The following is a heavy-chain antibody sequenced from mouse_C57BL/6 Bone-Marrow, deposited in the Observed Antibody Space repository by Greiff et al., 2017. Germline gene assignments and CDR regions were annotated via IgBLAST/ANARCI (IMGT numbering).Heavy chain of an antibody. D-gene: IGHD3-2*02. CDR3: ARYAAQAPYAMDY. Sequence: EVQRVESGGGLVQPGGSLSLSCAASGFTFTDYYMSWVRQPPGKALEWLGFIRNKANGYTTEYSASVKGRFTISRDNSQSILYLQMNALRAEDSATYYCARYAAQAPYAMDYWGQGTSVTVSS. CDR1: GFTFTDYY. CDR2: IRNKANGYTT. J-gene: IGHJ4*01. V-gene: IGHV7-3*01.